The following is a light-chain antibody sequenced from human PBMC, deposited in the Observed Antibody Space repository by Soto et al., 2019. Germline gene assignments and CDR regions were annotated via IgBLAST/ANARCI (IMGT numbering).Light chain of an antibody. V-gene: IGLV2-14*01. CDR1: SXDVGGHNS. Sequence: QSVLTQPASVSGSPGQSITISCTGTSXDVGGHNSVAWYQHNPGKAPKLMIYDVSNRPSGVSSRFSGSKSGNTASLSISGLQAEDEADYYCSSYTSSSTLVFGTGTKVTVL. J-gene: IGLJ1*01. CDR3: SSYTSSSTLV. CDR2: DVS.